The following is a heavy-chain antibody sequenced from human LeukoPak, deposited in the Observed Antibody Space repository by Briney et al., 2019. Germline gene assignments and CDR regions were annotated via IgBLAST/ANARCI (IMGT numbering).Heavy chain of an antibody. Sequence: QAGGSLRLSCAVSGFTVSSHYITWVRQAPGKGLEWVSLIYSGGAIYYADSVRGRFTLSRDNSKNTVYLQINSLRVEDTAMYYCANVGAFNIWGQGTMVTVSS. V-gene: IGHV3-66*01. CDR1: GFTVSSHY. J-gene: IGHJ3*02. CDR2: IYSGGAI. CDR3: ANVGAFNI.